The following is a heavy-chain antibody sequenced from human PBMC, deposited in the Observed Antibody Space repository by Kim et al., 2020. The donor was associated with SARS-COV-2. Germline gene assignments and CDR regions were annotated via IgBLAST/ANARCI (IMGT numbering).Heavy chain of an antibody. V-gene: IGHV4-4*07. J-gene: IGHJ6*02. CDR3: ARVIVGASHYYYYYGMDV. CDR1: GGSISSYY. CDR2: IYTSGST. D-gene: IGHD1-26*01. Sequence: SETLSLTCTVSGGSISSYYWSWIRQPAGKGLEWIGRIYTSGSTNYNPSLKSRVTMSVDTSKNQFSLKLSSVTAADTAVYYCARVIVGASHYYYYYGMDVWGQGTTVTVSS.